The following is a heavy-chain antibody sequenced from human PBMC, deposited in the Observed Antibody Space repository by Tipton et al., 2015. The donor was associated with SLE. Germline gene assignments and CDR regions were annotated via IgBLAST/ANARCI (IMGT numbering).Heavy chain of an antibody. CDR2: IYYSGST. CDR3: AREGIAARHTPFDY. V-gene: IGHV4-59*01. D-gene: IGHD6-6*01. J-gene: IGHJ4*02. Sequence: GLVKPSETLSLTCAVYGGSFSGYYWSWIRQPPGKGLEWIGYIYYSGSTNYNPSLKSRVTISVDTSKNQFSLKLSSVTAADTAVYYCAREGIAARHTPFDYWGQGTLVTVSS. CDR1: GGSFSGYY.